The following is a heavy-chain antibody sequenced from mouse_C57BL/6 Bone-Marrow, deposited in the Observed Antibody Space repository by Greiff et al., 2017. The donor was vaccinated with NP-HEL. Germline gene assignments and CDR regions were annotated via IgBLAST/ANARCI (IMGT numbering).Heavy chain of an antibody. CDR3: ARRSLYGYDGDY. D-gene: IGHD2-2*01. J-gene: IGHJ4*01. V-gene: IGHV1-52*01. CDR1: GYTFTSYW. CDR2: IDPSDSET. Sequence: QVQLKQPGAELVRPGSSVKLSCKASGYTFTSYWMHWVKQRPIQGLEWIGNIDPSDSETHYNQKFKDKATLTVDKSSSTAYMQLSSLTSEDSAVYYCARRSLYGYDGDYWGQGTSVTVSS.